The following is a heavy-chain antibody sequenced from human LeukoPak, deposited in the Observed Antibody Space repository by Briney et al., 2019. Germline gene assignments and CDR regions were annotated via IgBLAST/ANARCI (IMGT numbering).Heavy chain of an antibody. Sequence: SQTLSLTCTVSGASISEYYWTSIRHPPPKGLEWLGHIPLRGRTYSTLSLSSRVSALVVTPMNQFALALSSVTAADTAMYFWARVLDTAKVGYWGQGTLVTVSS. D-gene: IGHD5-18*01. CDR1: GASISEYY. CDR2: IPLRGRT. V-gene: IGHV4-59*08. CDR3: ARVLDTAKVGY. J-gene: IGHJ4*02.